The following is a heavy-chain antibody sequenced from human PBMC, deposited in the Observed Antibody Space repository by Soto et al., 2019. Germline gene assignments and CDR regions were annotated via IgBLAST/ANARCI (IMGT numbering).Heavy chain of an antibody. CDR1: GGTFSSYA. J-gene: IGHJ4*02. Sequence: QVQLVQSGAEVKKPGSSVKVSCKASGGTFSSYAISWVRQPLGQGLAWMGGLIHSLGTANYAKKFQGRVTITADKSTSTAYMELSSLRSEDTAVYYCARADGEGYCSSTSGYQGGYYFDYWGQGTLVTVSS. V-gene: IGHV1-69*06. CDR3: ARADGEGYCSSTSGYQGGYYFDY. D-gene: IGHD2-2*01. CDR2: LIHSLGTA.